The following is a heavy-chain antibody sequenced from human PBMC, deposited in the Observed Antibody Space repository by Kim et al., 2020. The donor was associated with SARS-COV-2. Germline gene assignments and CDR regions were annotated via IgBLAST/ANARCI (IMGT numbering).Heavy chain of an antibody. Sequence: GGSLRLSCAASGFTFSSYGMHWVRQAPGKGLEWVAVISYDGSNKYYADSVKGRFTISRDNSKNTLYLQMNSLRAEDTAVYYCAKDSFLGYSSGWFSGFGSRLNYYYYYGMDVWGQGTTVTVSS. CDR3: AKDSFLGYSSGWFSGFGSRLNYYYYYGMDV. CDR1: GFTFSSYG. CDR2: ISYDGSNK. V-gene: IGHV3-30*18. D-gene: IGHD6-19*01. J-gene: IGHJ6*02.